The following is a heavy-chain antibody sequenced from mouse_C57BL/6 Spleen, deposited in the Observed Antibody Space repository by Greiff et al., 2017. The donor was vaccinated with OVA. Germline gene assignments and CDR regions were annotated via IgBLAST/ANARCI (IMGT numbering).Heavy chain of an antibody. J-gene: IGHJ2*01. CDR2: IDPANGNT. D-gene: IGHD1-1*01. Sequence: VQLQQSVAELVRPGASVKLSCTASGFNTKNTYMHWVKQRPEQGLEWIGRIDPANGNTKYAPKFQGKATITADTSSNTAYLQLSSLTSDDTAIYYCARTHYGSSLYYFDYWGQGTTLTVSS. CDR3: ARTHYGSSLYYFDY. CDR1: GFNTKNTY. V-gene: IGHV14-3*01.